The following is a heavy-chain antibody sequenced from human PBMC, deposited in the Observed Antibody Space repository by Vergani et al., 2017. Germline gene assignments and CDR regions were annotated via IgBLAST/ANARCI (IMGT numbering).Heavy chain of an antibody. CDR1: GGTFSSYT. J-gene: IGHJ4*02. V-gene: IGHV1-69*09. D-gene: IGHD6-19*01. CDR2: IIPILGIA. Sequence: QVQLVQSGAEVKKPGSSVKVSCKASGGTFSSYTISWVRQAPGQGLEWMGRIIPILGIANYAQKFQGRVTITADKSTSTAYMELSSLRSEDTAVYYCARARALPHIAVAGNIDYWGQGTLVTVSS. CDR3: ARARALPHIAVAGNIDY.